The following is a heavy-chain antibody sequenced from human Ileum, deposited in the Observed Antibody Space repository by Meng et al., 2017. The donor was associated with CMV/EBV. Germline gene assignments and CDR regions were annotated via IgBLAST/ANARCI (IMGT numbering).Heavy chain of an antibody. Sequence: SLKISCAGSGFTFGAYEMNWVRQAPGKGLEWVAHIIITGETVHYGESVKGRFTISRDNAKNSVYLQMNSLRAEDTARYYCARGDCTGYSCYMDVWGQGTSVTVSS. V-gene: IGHV3-48*03. CDR2: IIITGETV. J-gene: IGHJ6*02. D-gene: IGHD2-15*01. CDR3: ARGDCTGYSCYMDV. CDR1: GFTFGAYE.